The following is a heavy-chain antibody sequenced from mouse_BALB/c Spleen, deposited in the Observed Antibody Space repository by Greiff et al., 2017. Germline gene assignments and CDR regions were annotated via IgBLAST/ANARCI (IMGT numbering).Heavy chain of an antibody. CDR3: ARATGTDYYFDY. CDR2: IWGDGSR. V-gene: IGHV2-6-7*01. J-gene: IGHJ2*01. Sequence: VKLQESGPGLVAPSHCLSISCTVSGFSFTGYGVNWVRQPPGKGLEWLGMIWGDGSRDYNSALKSRLSTSTDNSTSQVFLKMNSLQTDDTARYYCARATGTDYYFDYWGQGTTLTVSS. CDR1: GFSFTGYG. D-gene: IGHD4-1*02.